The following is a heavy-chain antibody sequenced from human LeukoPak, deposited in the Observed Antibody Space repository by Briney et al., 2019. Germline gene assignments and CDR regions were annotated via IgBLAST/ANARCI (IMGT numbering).Heavy chain of an antibody. V-gene: IGHV4-39*07. Sequence: SETLSLTCTVSGGSISSSSYYWGWIRQPPGKGLEWIGNIYHSGNTYYNSPLKSRATISVDTSKNQFSLRLTSVTAADTAVYYCASLRVPGDFDYWGQGTLVTVSS. CDR2: IYHSGNT. CDR1: GGSISSSSYY. D-gene: IGHD3-16*01. J-gene: IGHJ4*02. CDR3: ASLRVPGDFDY.